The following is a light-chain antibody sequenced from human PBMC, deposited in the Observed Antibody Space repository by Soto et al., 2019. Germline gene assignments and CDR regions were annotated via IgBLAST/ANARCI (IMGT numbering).Light chain of an antibody. V-gene: IGKV3-15*01. CDR2: DAS. CDR3: QQDNSRLAK. J-gene: IGKJ1*01. Sequence: TNTPGNLFRSAKKGATLFCRASQSVRSSLAWYQQKPGQAPRLFIYDASTRATGIPARFTGSGSGTEFTLTISSLQSEDFAVYYCQQDNSRLAKFGQGTKVEIK. CDR1: QSVRSS.